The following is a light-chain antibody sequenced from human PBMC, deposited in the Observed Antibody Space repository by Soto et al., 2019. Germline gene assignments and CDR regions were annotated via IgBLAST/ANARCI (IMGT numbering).Light chain of an antibody. V-gene: IGLV2-14*01. CDR1: SSDVGGYNS. CDR3: SSFTTSTSYV. J-gene: IGLJ1*01. CDR2: DVS. Sequence: QSALTQPASGSGSPGQSIGISCTGTSSDVGGYNSVSWYQQYPGKAPKLMIHDVSNRPSGVSNRFSGSKSGNTASLTISGLQAEDEADYYCSSFTTSTSYVFGSGTKVTVL.